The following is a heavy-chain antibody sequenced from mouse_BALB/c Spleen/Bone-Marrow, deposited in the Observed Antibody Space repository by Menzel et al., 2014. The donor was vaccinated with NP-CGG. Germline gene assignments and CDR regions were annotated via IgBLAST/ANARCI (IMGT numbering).Heavy chain of an antibody. J-gene: IGHJ2*01. Sequence: VESGGGLVQPGASRKLSFAASGLSFSSFGMHWVRQAPEKGLEWVAYISSGSTTIYYADTVKGRFTISRDNPKNTLFLQMTSLRSEDTAIYYCARDYYGSIYFDYWGQGTTLTVSS. D-gene: IGHD1-1*01. CDR3: ARDYYGSIYFDY. CDR2: ISSGSTTI. CDR1: GLSFSSFG. V-gene: IGHV5-17*02.